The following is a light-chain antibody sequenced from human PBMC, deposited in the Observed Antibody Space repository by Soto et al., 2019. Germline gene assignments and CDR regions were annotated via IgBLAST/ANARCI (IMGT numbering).Light chain of an antibody. J-gene: IGKJ5*01. Sequence: DIPTTQSPSSLSASVGDRVTITYRASKSISSYLNWSQQKPGKAPKLLIYAASSLQSGVPSRVSGRGAGTDVTLTISSLQPEDFATYDCQQSYSTPSTCGQGTRLEIK. CDR2: AAS. V-gene: IGKV1-39*01. CDR1: KSISSY. CDR3: QQSYSTPST.